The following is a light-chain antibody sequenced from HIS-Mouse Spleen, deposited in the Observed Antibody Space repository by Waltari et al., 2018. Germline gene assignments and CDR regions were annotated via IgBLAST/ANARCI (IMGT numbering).Light chain of an antibody. V-gene: IGLV3-10*01. CDR2: EDS. CDR3: YSTDSSGNHRV. Sequence: SYELTQPPSVSVSPGQTARITCSGDELPKKYAYCYKQKSGQATVLVIYEDSKRPPGIPERFSGSSSGTMATLTISGAQVEDEADYYCYSTDSSGNHRVFGGGTKLTVL. J-gene: IGLJ2*01. CDR1: ELPKKY.